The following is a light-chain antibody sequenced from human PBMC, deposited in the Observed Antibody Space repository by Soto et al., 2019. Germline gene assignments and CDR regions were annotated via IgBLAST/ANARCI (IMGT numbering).Light chain of an antibody. V-gene: IGKV3D-15*01. Sequence: EIVMTQSPATLSVSPGERATLSCRASQSVSSNLAWYQQKPGQAPRILIYGASNRATGIPARFSGSGSGTEFTLTISSLQSEDFAVNYWQQYNDWPPITFGQGTRLEIK. J-gene: IGKJ5*01. CDR2: GAS. CDR1: QSVSSN. CDR3: QQYNDWPPIT.